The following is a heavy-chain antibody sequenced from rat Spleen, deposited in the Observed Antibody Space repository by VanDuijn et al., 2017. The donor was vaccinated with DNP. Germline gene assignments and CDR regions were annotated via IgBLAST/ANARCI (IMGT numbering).Heavy chain of an antibody. Sequence: QVQLKESGPGLVQPSQTLSLTCTVSGFSLTSYGVSWVRQPPGKGLEWMGLIGNPGGTRYNAVFKSRLSISKDTSKSQVFLKMNSLQTEDTATYYCASTLVNYGTYGYYAMDAWGQGTSVTVSS. V-gene: IGHV2-41*01. CDR2: IGNPGGT. CDR3: ASTLVNYGTYGYYAMDA. CDR1: GFSLTSYG. D-gene: IGHD1-3*01. J-gene: IGHJ4*01.